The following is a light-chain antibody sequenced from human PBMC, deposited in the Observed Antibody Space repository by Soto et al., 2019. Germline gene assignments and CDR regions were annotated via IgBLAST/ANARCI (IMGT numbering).Light chain of an antibody. CDR1: QGIKND. V-gene: IGKV3-20*01. Sequence: TQSPSSLSASVGDTVTITCRSSQGIKNDLAWYQHKPGQAPRLLIYGASNRATGIPDRFSGSGSGTDFTLTISRLEPEDFAVYYCQQYGSSGTFGQGTKVDIK. J-gene: IGKJ1*01. CDR2: GAS. CDR3: QQYGSSGT.